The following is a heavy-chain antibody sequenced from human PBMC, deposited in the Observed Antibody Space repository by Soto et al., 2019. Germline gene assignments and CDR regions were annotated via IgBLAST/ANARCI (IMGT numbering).Heavy chain of an antibody. V-gene: IGHV3-33*01. CDR1: GFTFSSYG. J-gene: IGHJ3*02. D-gene: IGHD1-26*01. CDR3: ARAKSDREGDAFDI. CDR2: IWYDGSNK. Sequence: QVQLVESGGGVVQPGRSLRLSCAASGFTFSSYGMHGVRQSPGKGLEWVAVIWYDGSNKYYADSVKGRFTISRDNSQNTLYLQMNSLRAEDRAVYYCARAKSDREGDAFDIWGQGPMVTVSS.